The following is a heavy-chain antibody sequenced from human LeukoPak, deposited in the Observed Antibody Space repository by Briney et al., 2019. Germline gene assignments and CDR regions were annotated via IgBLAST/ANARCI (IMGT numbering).Heavy chain of an antibody. D-gene: IGHD5-18*01. Sequence: GGSLRLSCAASGFTFSSYGMSWVRQAPGKGLEWVSAISGSGGSTYYADSVKGRFTISRDNSKNTLYLQMNSLRAEDTAVYYCAKGSGYSYGYFDYWGQGTLVTVSS. CDR2: ISGSGGST. J-gene: IGHJ4*02. V-gene: IGHV3-23*01. CDR1: GFTFSSYG. CDR3: AKGSGYSYGYFDY.